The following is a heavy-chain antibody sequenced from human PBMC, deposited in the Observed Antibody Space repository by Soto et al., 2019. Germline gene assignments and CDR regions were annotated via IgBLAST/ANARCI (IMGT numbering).Heavy chain of an antibody. D-gene: IGHD3-10*01. CDR2: INHLETT. CDR3: ARGGGFDSFDY. Sequence: SETLSLTCTVSGASITYGAYSWSWIRQTPGKGLVWIGYINHLETTFYNPSFESRLTLSIDRTKNQFSLNLKSMSAADRAVYFCARGGGFDSFDYWGQGILVTVS. J-gene: IGHJ4*02. V-gene: IGHV4-30-2*01. CDR1: GASITYGAYS.